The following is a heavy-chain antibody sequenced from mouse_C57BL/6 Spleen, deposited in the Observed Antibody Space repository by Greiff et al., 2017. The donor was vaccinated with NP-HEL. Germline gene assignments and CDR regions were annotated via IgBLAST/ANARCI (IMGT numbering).Heavy chain of an antibody. CDR3: TVWDDEGSYYFDY. Sequence: DVMLVESGEGLVKPGGSLKLSCAASGFTFSSYAMSWVRQTPEKRLEWVAYISSGGDYIYYADTVKGRFTISRDNARNTLYLQMSSLKSEDTAMYYCTVWDDEGSYYFDYWGQGTTLTVSS. CDR1: GFTFSSYA. V-gene: IGHV5-9-1*02. J-gene: IGHJ2*01. CDR2: ISSGGDYI. D-gene: IGHD4-1*01.